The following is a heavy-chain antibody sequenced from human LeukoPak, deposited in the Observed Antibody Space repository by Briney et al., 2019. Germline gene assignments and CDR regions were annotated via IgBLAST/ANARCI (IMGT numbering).Heavy chain of an antibody. V-gene: IGHV4-34*01. J-gene: IGHJ6*03. CDR3: ARGSISLYYYYYYMDV. CDR1: GGSFTGYY. Sequence: SETLSLTCALYGGSFTGYYWSWLRQPPGKGLEWLGEINHSGSTNSNPSLKSRVTISVDTSKNQFSLKLSSVTAADTAVYYCARGSISLYYYYYYMDVWGKGTTFTVSS. D-gene: IGHD2-21*01. CDR2: INHSGST.